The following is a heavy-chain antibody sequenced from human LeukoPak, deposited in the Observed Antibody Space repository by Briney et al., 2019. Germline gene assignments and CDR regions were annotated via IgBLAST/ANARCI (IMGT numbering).Heavy chain of an antibody. CDR3: ARVMYYNSSGYPTFDY. D-gene: IGHD3-22*01. J-gene: IGHJ4*02. Sequence: ASVKVSCKASGYTFTSYGISWVRQAPGQGLEWMGWISAYNGNTNYAQKLQGRVTMTTDTSTSTAYMELRSLRSDDTAVYYCARVMYYNSSGYPTFDYWGQGTLVTVSS. CDR1: GYTFTSYG. V-gene: IGHV1-18*01. CDR2: ISAYNGNT.